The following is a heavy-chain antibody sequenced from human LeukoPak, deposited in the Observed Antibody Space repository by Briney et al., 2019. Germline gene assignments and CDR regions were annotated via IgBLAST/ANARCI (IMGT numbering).Heavy chain of an antibody. J-gene: IGHJ4*02. D-gene: IGHD1-26*01. V-gene: IGHV3-30*02. CDR1: GFSFSSYG. CDR2: IWYDGSIK. Sequence: GGSLRLSCAASGFSFSSYGMHWVRQAPGKGLEWVAVIWYDGSIKYYGDSVKGRFTISRDNSKNTLYLQMNSLRAEDTAVYYCAKGTYSGPLDYWGQGTLVTVSS. CDR3: AKGTYSGPLDY.